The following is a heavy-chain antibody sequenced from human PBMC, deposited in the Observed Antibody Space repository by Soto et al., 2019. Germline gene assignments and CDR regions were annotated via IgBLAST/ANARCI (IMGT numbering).Heavy chain of an antibody. D-gene: IGHD4-17*01. CDR1: GGSISSYY. CDR2: IYYSGST. Sequence: SETLSLTCTVSGGSISSYYWSWIRQPPGKGLEWIGYIYYSGSTYYNPSLKSRVTISVDTSKNQFSLKLSSVTAADTAVYYCARCLDDYGDNEIFYFDYWGQGTLVTGSS. V-gene: IGHV4-59*08. CDR3: ARCLDDYGDNEIFYFDY. J-gene: IGHJ4*02.